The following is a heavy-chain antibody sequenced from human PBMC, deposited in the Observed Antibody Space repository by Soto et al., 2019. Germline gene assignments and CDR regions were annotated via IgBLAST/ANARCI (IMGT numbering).Heavy chain of an antibody. CDR2: ISGTGSST. Sequence: EVQLLESGGGSVQPGGSLRLSCAASGFTFSSNAMSWVRQAPGKGLEWVSAISGTGSSTNYADSVEGRFTISRDNSKNTLYLQMSSLRAEDTAVYYCAKAGGIAVPGSHLDYWGQGTLVTVSS. V-gene: IGHV3-23*01. CDR1: GFTFSSNA. CDR3: AKAGGIAVPGSHLDY. J-gene: IGHJ4*02. D-gene: IGHD6-19*01.